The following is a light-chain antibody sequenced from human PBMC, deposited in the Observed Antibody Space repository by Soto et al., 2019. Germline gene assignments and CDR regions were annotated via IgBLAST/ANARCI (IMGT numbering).Light chain of an antibody. CDR2: DAS. CDR3: QQLDSYPIT. V-gene: IGKV1-9*01. CDR1: QVISSF. Sequence: DIQLTQSPSFLSASVGDRVTITCRASQVISSFLAWYQEKPGEAPKLLIYDASTLQSGVPSKFSGSGSGTEFTLTITSLQPEDCATYYCQQLDSYPITFGQGTRLEIK. J-gene: IGKJ5*01.